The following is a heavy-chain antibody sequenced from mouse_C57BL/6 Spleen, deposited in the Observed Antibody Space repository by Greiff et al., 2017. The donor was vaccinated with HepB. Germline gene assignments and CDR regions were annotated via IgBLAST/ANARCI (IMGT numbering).Heavy chain of an antibody. CDR3: ARGGTTVVDAMDY. D-gene: IGHD1-1*01. J-gene: IGHJ4*01. V-gene: IGHV1-82*01. CDR2: IYPGDGDT. Sequence: VQLQQSGPELVKPGASVKISCKASGYAFSSSWMNWVKQRPGKGLEWIGRIYPGDGDTNYNGKFKGKATLTADKSSSTAYMQLSSLTSEDSAVYFCARGGTTVVDAMDYWGQGTSVTVSS. CDR1: GYAFSSSW.